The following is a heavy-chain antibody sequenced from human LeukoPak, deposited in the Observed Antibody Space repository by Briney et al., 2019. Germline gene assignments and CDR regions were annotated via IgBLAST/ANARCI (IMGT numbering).Heavy chain of an antibody. CDR3: ARATYYYDSSGYNPHPELYYFDY. CDR2: INHSGST. V-gene: IGHV4-34*01. CDR1: GGSFSGYY. Sequence: TPSETLSLTCAVYGGSFSGYYWSWIRQPPGKGLEWIGEINHSGSTNYNPSLKSRVTISVYTSKNQFSLKLSSVTAADTAVYYCARATYYYDSSGYNPHPELYYFDYWGQGTLVTVSS. J-gene: IGHJ4*02. D-gene: IGHD3-22*01.